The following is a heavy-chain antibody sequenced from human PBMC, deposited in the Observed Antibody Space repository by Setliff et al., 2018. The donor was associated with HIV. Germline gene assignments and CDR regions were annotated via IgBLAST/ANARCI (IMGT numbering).Heavy chain of an antibody. CDR1: GGYFSGYY. J-gene: IGHJ4*02. V-gene: IGHV4-34*01. CDR2: IIYNGGT. Sequence: SETLSLTCAVYGGYFSGYYWSWIRQSPGKGLEWIGEIIYNGGTNYNPSLKSRVSISLDTSKNQFSLKLTSVTAADTAIYYCARGEGLCGGGDCFPLAYFDYWGRGTLVTVSS. D-gene: IGHD2-21*02. CDR3: ARGEGLCGGGDCFPLAYFDY.